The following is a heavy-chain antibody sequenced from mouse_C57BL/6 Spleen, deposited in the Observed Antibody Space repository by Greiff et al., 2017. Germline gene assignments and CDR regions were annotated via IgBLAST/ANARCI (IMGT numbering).Heavy chain of an antibody. CDR2: IWSDGST. J-gene: IGHJ4*01. CDR1: GFSLTSYG. D-gene: IGHD2-4*01. V-gene: IGHV2-6-1*01. CDR3: ARHRFRDYDTGDAMDY. Sequence: QVQLQQSGPGLVAPSQSLSITCTVSGFSLTSYGVHWVRQPPGKGLEWLVVIWSDGSTTYNSALKSRLSISKDNSKSQVFLKMNSLQTDDTAMYYCARHRFRDYDTGDAMDYWGQGTSVTVSS.